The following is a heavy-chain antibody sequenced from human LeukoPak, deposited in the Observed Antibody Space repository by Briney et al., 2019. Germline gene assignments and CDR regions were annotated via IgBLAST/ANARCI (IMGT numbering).Heavy chain of an antibody. J-gene: IGHJ4*02. CDR2: ISSGSSAI. D-gene: IGHD4-17*01. V-gene: IGHV3-21*01. Sequence: GGSLRLSCEASGLTFTTYSMTWVRQAPGKGLEGVSIISSGSSAIFSADALKGRFTISRDDAKNLLYLDMNSLRAEDTAVYYCARGHTAVTRHFDFWGQGTLVTVSS. CDR1: GLTFTTYS. CDR3: ARGHTAVTRHFDF.